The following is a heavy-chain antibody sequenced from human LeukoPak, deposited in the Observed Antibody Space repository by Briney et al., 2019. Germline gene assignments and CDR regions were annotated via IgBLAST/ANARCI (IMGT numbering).Heavy chain of an antibody. J-gene: IGHJ4*02. CDR1: GHSFSSYW. CDR3: ARTSGYDFKDY. Sequence: LGESLKISCKASGHSFSSYWIGWVRQMPGKGLQWMGIIYPGDSDTRYSPSFQGQVTISADKSISTAYLQWSSLKASDTAMYYCARTSGYDFKDYWGQGTLVTVSS. V-gene: IGHV5-51*01. D-gene: IGHD5-12*01. CDR2: IYPGDSDT.